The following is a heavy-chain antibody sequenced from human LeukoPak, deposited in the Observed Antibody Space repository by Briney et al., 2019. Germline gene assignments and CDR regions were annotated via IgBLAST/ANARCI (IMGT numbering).Heavy chain of an antibody. V-gene: IGHV1-3*01. J-gene: IGHJ6*02. CDR3: ARSSGDLSYYYYAMDV. CDR2: INAGNGNT. D-gene: IGHD3-22*01. CDR1: GYTFTTYA. Sequence: ASVKVSCKASGYTFTTYAIHWVRQAPGQRLEWMGWINAGNGNTKYSQKFQGRVTITRDTSASTAYMELSSLRSEDTSVYYCARSSGDLSYYYYAMDVWGQGTTVTVSS.